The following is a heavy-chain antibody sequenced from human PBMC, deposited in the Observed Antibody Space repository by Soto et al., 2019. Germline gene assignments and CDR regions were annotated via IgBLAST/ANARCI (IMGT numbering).Heavy chain of an antibody. CDR3: ARDYYYDSSGYASDAFDI. CDR1: GGSISSYY. J-gene: IGHJ3*02. V-gene: IGHV4-59*01. D-gene: IGHD3-22*01. Sequence: PSETLSLTCTVSGGSISSYYWRWIRQPPGKGLEWIGYIYYSGSTNYNPSLKSRVTISVDTSKNQFSLKLSSVTAADTAVYYCARDYYYDSSGYASDAFDIWGQGTMVTVSS. CDR2: IYYSGST.